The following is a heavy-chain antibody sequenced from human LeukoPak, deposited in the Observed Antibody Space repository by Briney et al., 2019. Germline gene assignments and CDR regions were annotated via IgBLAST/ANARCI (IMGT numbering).Heavy chain of an antibody. Sequence: GGALRLSCSASGFTFSRYPMHWVRQAPGKGLEYVSAISGNGGSTYYADSLKYRFTISRDNSKNTLYLQMSSLRPEDTAIYYCVKAQYDFWSGLDYWGQGTLVTVSS. V-gene: IGHV3-64D*09. D-gene: IGHD3-3*01. J-gene: IGHJ4*02. CDR2: ISGNGGST. CDR3: VKAQYDFWSGLDY. CDR1: GFTFSRYP.